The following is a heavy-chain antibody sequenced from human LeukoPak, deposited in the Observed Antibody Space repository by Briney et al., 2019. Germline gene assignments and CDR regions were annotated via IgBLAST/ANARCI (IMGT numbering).Heavy chain of an antibody. Sequence: GGSLRLSCVFSGFTFSNYWMKWVRQAPGKGLEWVASINEDGSGKYSMDSVKGRVTISRDNAKNSLDLQINSLTVEDTAIYYCVRDDGDVWGKGTTVTVYS. V-gene: IGHV3-7*01. J-gene: IGHJ6*04. CDR3: VRDDGDV. CDR1: GFTFSNYW. CDR2: INEDGSGK.